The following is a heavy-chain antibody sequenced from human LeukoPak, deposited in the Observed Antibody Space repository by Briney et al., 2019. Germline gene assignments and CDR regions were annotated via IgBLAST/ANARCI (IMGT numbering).Heavy chain of an antibody. V-gene: IGHV4-31*03. CDR2: IYYSGTT. J-gene: IGHJ4*02. CDR1: GASITSRGYY. D-gene: IGHD3-22*01. CDR3: ARVYYDSSGSRGDYFDY. Sequence: PSETLSLTCTVSGASITSRGYYWSWIRQHPGKGLEWIGYIYYSGTTYYNPSLKSRVTISVDTSKNQFSLKLSSVTAADTAVYYCARVYYDSSGSRGDYFDYWGQGTLVTVSS.